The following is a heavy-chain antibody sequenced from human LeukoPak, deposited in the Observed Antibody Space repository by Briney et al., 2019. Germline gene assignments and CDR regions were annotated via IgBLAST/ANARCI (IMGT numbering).Heavy chain of an antibody. Sequence: GGSLRLSCAASGFAFSRFGMHWVRQAPGKGLEWVAFIVYDGTKEYYSDSVKGRFTISRDNSKNTVYLQINSLRAEDTAVYYCARDLAGIGRGDAFDIWGQGTMVTVSS. D-gene: IGHD1-14*01. V-gene: IGHV3-30*02. CDR2: IVYDGTKE. CDR1: GFAFSRFG. J-gene: IGHJ3*02. CDR3: ARDLAGIGRGDAFDI.